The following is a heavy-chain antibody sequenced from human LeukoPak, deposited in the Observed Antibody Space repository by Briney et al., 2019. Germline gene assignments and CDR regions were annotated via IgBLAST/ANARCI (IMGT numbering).Heavy chain of an antibody. J-gene: IGHJ4*02. V-gene: IGHV3-30*04. D-gene: IGHD6-19*01. CDR2: ISYDGSNK. CDR1: GFTFSSYA. CDR3: ARALRNIAVAGTGFDY. Sequence: GRSLRLSCAASGFTFSSYAMHWVRKAPVKGLEWVAVISYDGSNKYYADSVKGRFTISRDNSKNTLYLQMNSLRAEDTAVYYCARALRNIAVAGTGFDYWGQGTLVTVSS.